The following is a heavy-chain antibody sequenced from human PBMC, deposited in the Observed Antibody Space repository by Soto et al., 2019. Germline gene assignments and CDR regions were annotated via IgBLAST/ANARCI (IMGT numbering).Heavy chain of an antibody. Sequence: ASVKVSCKASGGTFSSYAISWVRQAPGQGLEWMGGIIPIFGTANYAQKFQGRVTITADESTSTAYMELSSLRSEDTAVYYCARDGYSSSFNWFDSWGQGTLVTVSS. D-gene: IGHD6-13*01. J-gene: IGHJ5*01. CDR2: IIPIFGTA. CDR3: ARDGYSSSFNWFDS. V-gene: IGHV1-69*13. CDR1: GGTFSSYA.